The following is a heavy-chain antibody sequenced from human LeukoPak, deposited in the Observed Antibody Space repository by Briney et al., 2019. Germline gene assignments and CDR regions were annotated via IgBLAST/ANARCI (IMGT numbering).Heavy chain of an antibody. CDR2: INPSGGST. Sequence: ASVKVSCKASGYTFTSYYMHWVRQAPGQGLEWMGIINPSGGSTSYAQKFQGRVTMTRDTSTSTVYMELSSLRSEDTAVYYCARDRGYCCGGSCYHNFDYWGQGTLVTVSS. D-gene: IGHD2-15*01. J-gene: IGHJ4*02. CDR1: GYTFTSYY. CDR3: ARDRGYCCGGSCYHNFDY. V-gene: IGHV1-46*01.